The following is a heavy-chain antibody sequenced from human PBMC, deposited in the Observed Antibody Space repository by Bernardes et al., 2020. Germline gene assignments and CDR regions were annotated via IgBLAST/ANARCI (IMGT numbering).Heavy chain of an antibody. Sequence: ASMKVSCKASGYTFTSYGISWVRQAPGQGLEWMGWISAYNGNTNYAQKLQGRVTMTTDTSTSTAYMELRSLRSDDTTVYYCARDGAYDYVWGSYRYTVTWGQGTLVTVSS. J-gene: IGHJ5*02. V-gene: IGHV1-18*01. CDR1: GYTFTSYG. CDR3: ARDGAYDYVWGSYRYTVT. D-gene: IGHD3-16*02. CDR2: ISAYNGNT.